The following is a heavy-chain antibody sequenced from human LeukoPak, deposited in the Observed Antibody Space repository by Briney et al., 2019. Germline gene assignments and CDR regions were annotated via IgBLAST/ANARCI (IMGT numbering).Heavy chain of an antibody. Sequence: GGSLRLSCAASGSTVSSNYMSWVRQAPGKGLEWVSVIYSGGSTYYADSVKGRFTISRDNSKNTLYLQMNSLRAEDTAVYYCASEPGVVVVIPFDYWGQGTLVTVSS. V-gene: IGHV3-53*01. J-gene: IGHJ4*02. CDR1: GSTVSSNY. CDR3: ASEPGVVVVIPFDY. CDR2: IYSGGST. D-gene: IGHD3-22*01.